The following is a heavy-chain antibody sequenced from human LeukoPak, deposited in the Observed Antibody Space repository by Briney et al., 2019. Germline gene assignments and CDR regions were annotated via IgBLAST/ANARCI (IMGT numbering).Heavy chain of an antibody. CDR1: GFTFSSYG. V-gene: IGHV3-30*02. Sequence: GGSLRLSCATFGFTFSSYGMTWVRQAPGKGLEWVAFIRYDGSNKYYADSVKGRFTISRDNSKNTLYLQMNSLRAEDTAVYYCAKDGPRDIWFGELSTEYYFDYWGQGPLVTVSS. CDR3: AKDGPRDIWFGELSTEYYFDY. CDR2: IRYDGSNK. J-gene: IGHJ4*02. D-gene: IGHD3-10*01.